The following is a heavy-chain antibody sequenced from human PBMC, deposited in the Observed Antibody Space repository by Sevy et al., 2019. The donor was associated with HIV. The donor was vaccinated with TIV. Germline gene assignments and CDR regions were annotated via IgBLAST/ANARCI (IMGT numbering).Heavy chain of an antibody. CDR1: GYTLTELS. Sequence: ASVKVSCKVSGYTLTELSMHWVRQAPGTGLEWMGGFDPEDGETIYAQKFQGRVTMTEDTSTDTAYMELSSLRSEDTAVYYCATRLYSSGWYFGWFDYWGQGTLVTVSS. CDR3: ATRLYSSGWYFGWFDY. J-gene: IGHJ4*02. D-gene: IGHD6-19*01. CDR2: FDPEDGET. V-gene: IGHV1-24*01.